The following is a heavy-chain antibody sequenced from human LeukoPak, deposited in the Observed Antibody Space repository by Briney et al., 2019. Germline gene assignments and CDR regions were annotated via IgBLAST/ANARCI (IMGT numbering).Heavy chain of an antibody. CDR1: GFSFSMYN. CDR2: ISGSGDIK. D-gene: IGHD2-2*01. CDR3: ARDECSGSGCYAPSWYNDL. Sequence: GGSLRLSCVGSGFSFSMYNMNWVRQAPGKGLEWISYISGSGDIKNYADSVKGRFSVSRDNAKNSLYLQFDSLRAEDTAVFYCARDECSGSGCYAPSWYNDLWGRGTPVTVFS. J-gene: IGHJ2*01. V-gene: IGHV3-48*01.